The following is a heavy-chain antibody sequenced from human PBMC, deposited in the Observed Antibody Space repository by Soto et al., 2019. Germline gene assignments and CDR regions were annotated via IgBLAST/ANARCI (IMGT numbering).Heavy chain of an antibody. CDR3: ARIHYPLAVVHDYYGMDV. V-gene: IGHV2-26*01. CDR1: GFSLSNARMG. CDR2: IFSNDEK. D-gene: IGHD2-15*01. Sequence: ESGPTLVNPTETLTLTCTVSGFSLSNARMGVSWIRQPPGKALEWLAHIFSNDEKSYSTSLKSRLTISKDTSKSQVVLTMTNMDPVDTATYYCARIHYPLAVVHDYYGMDVWGQGTTVTVSS. J-gene: IGHJ6*02.